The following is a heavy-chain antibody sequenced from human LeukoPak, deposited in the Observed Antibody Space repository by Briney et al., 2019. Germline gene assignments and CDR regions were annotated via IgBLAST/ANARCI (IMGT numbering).Heavy chain of an antibody. D-gene: IGHD3-10*01. CDR1: GGSISSYC. CDR2: IYYSGST. V-gene: IGHV4-59*01. CDR3: AITKGDSGAFDY. J-gene: IGHJ4*02. Sequence: PSETLSLTCTVSGGSISSYCWSWLRQPPGKGLEWIGYIYYSGSTNYNPSLKSRVTISVDTSKNQFSLKLSSVTAADTAVYYCAITKGDSGAFDYWGQGTLVTVSS.